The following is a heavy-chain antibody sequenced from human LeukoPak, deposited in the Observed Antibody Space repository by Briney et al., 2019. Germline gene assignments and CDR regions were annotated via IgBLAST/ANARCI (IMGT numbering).Heavy chain of an antibody. CDR3: ARDYNC. J-gene: IGHJ4*02. Sequence: GGSLRLSCSASGFTFTDYYMSWIRQAPGKGLEWVSYISPSGTVIYYGDSVKGRFTISRDNAKKSLSLQMNTLRDEDTAVYYRARDYNCWGQATLVTASS. V-gene: IGHV3-11*01. CDR2: ISPSGTVI. CDR1: GFTFTDYY. D-gene: IGHD3-10*01.